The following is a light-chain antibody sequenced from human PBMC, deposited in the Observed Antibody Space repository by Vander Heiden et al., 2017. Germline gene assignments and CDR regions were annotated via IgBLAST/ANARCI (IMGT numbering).Light chain of an antibody. J-gene: IGKJ4*01. CDR2: FAS. V-gene: IGKV2-28*01. Sequence: DVALTQSPLSLPVTPGQPASIACRSSLSLLHSKRNYYLDWYVQKPGQSPHLLIYFASNRASGVPARFSGSGSGTDFTLNISRVEDEDVGVYYCMQALNVPLTFGGGTKVEIK. CDR1: LSLLHSKRNYY. CDR3: MQALNVPLT.